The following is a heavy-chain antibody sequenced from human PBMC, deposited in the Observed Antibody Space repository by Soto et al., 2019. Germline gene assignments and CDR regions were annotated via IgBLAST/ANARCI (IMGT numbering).Heavy chain of an antibody. J-gene: IGHJ4*02. Sequence: ASVKVSCKASGYTFTGYYMHWVRQAPGQGLEWMGGIIPIFGTANYAQKFQGRVTITADESTSTAYMELSSLRSEDTAVYYCARTQDCGGDCYSWGQGTLVTVSS. CDR3: ARTQDCGGDCYS. D-gene: IGHD2-21*02. CDR2: IIPIFGTA. CDR1: GYTFTGYY. V-gene: IGHV1-69*13.